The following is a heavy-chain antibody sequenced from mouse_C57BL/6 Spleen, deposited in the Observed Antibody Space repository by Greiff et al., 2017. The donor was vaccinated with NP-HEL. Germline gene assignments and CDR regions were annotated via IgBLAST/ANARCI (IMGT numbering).Heavy chain of an antibody. J-gene: IGHJ2*01. V-gene: IGHV5-6*01. D-gene: IGHD1-1*01. CDR2: ISSGGSYT. Sequence: EVKLVESGGDLVKPGGSLKLSCAASGFTFSSYGMSWVRQTPDKRLEWVATISSGGSYTYYPDSVKGRFTISRDNAKNTLYLQMSSLKSEDTAMYYCARHDYYGSRGGDYFDYWGQGTTLTVSS. CDR1: GFTFSSYG. CDR3: ARHDYYGSRGGDYFDY.